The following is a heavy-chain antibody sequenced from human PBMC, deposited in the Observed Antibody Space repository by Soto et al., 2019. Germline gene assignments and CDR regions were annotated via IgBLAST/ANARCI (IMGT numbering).Heavy chain of an antibody. CDR2: ISFDGTTD. J-gene: IGHJ4*02. Sequence: GGSLRLSCAASGFTFTTYGMHWVRQAPGKGLEWVAFISFDGTTDNYADSVKGRFTISRDNAKNSLYLQMNSLRAEDTAVYYCAAYYDILTGPTHYWGQGTLVTVSS. CDR1: GFTFTTYG. D-gene: IGHD3-9*01. V-gene: IGHV3-30*03. CDR3: AAYYDILTGPTHY.